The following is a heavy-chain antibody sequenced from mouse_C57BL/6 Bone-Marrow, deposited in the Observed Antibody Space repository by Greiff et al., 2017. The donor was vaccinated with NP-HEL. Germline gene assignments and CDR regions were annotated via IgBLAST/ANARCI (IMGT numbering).Heavy chain of an antibody. CDR3: ATDYYGKNYFDY. CDR1: GYTFTSYW. CDR2: IVPSDSYT. Sequence: QVQLQQSGAELVMPGASVKLSCKASGYTFTSYWMHWVKQRPGQGLEWIGEIVPSDSYTNYNQKFKGKSTLTVDKSSSTAYMQLSSLTSEDSAVYYCATDYYGKNYFDYWCQGTTLTVSS. D-gene: IGHD1-1*01. V-gene: IGHV1-69*01. J-gene: IGHJ2*01.